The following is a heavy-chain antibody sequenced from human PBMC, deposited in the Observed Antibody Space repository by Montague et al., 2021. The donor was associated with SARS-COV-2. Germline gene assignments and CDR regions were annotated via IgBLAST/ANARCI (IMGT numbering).Heavy chain of an antibody. D-gene: IGHD1-26*01. CDR2: IYWDDDK. CDR1: GFSLSTSGVG. J-gene: IGHJ3*02. Sequence: VKPTQTLTLTCTFSGFSLSTSGVGVGWIRQPPGKALEWLALIYWDDDKRYSPSLKSRPTITKDTSKNQVVLTMTNMDPADTATYYCAHRRGLLLSDAFDIWGQGTMVTVSS. V-gene: IGHV2-5*02. CDR3: AHRRGLLLSDAFDI.